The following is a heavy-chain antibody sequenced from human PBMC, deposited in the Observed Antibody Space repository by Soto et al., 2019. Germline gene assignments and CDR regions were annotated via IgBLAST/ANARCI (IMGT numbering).Heavy chain of an antibody. J-gene: IGHJ6*02. CDR2: TDHSGST. CDR1: VESFSRYF. D-gene: IGHD3-3*01. CDR3: ARRGPGGRFLERSSPGGMDV. Sequence: KPSETLSLTCAVYVESFSRYFWTCIRHPPGKWLEWIGETDHSGSTNYNPSLKSRVTISVDTSKKQFSLQLTSVTAADTAIYYCARRGPGGRFLERSSPGGMDVWGRGTTVTVSS. V-gene: IGHV4-34*01.